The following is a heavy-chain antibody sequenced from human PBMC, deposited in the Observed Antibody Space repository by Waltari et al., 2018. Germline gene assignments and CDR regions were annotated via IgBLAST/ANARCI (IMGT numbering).Heavy chain of an antibody. Sequence: EVQLVQSGAAVKTPGEPLRIPCKGSGYTFTIHWISWVRQTPATGPEWMGRIDPIDSYTNYSPSFQGHVTISADKSISTAYLQWSSLKASDTAMYYCARQIAHPTTATPYYYYYGMDVWGQGTTVTVSS. J-gene: IGHJ6*02. CDR3: ARQIAHPTTATPYYYYYGMDV. CDR2: IDPIDSYT. V-gene: IGHV5-10-1*03. D-gene: IGHD6-13*01. CDR1: GYTFTIHW.